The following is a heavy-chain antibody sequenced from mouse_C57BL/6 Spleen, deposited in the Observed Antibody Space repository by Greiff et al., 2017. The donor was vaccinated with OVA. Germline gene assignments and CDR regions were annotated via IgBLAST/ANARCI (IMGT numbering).Heavy chain of an antibody. CDR3: TRGDYYGSSPDY. V-gene: IGHV1-15*01. Sequence: VQLQQSGAELVRPGASVTLSCKASGYTFTDYEMHWVKQTSVHGLEWIGAIDPETGGTAYNQKFKGKAILTADKSSSTAYMELRSLTSEDSAVYYCTRGDYYGSSPDYWGQGTTLTVSS. CDR2: IDPETGGT. CDR1: GYTFTDYE. D-gene: IGHD1-1*01. J-gene: IGHJ2*01.